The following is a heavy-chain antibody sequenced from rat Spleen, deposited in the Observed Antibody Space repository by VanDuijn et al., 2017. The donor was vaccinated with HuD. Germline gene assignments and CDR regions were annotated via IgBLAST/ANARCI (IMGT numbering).Heavy chain of an antibody. CDR1: GFTFSDFF. CDR3: ARYYSAPYYFDY. J-gene: IGHJ2*01. V-gene: IGHV5-29*01. CDR2: TSYDDSST. Sequence: EVQLVESDGGLVQPGRSLKLSCAASGFTFSDFFLAWVRQAPTKGLEWVATTSYDDSSTYYRDSVKGRFTISRDNAKSTLYLQMDSLRSEDTATDYCARYYSAPYYFDYWGQGVMVTVSS. D-gene: IGHD1-1*01.